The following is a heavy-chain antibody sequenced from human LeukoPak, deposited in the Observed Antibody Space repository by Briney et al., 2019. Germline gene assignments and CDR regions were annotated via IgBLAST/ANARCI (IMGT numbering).Heavy chain of an antibody. CDR3: ARDRQQLVRGDHFDY. CDR1: GGSISSGSYY. D-gene: IGHD6-13*01. J-gene: IGHJ4*02. V-gene: IGHV4-39*07. Sequence: ASETLSLTCTVSGGSISSGSYYWGWIRQPPGKGLEWIGSIYYSGSTYNNPSLKSRVTISLDTSKNQFSLNLTSVTAADTAMYYCARDRQQLVRGDHFDYWGQGTLVTVSS. CDR2: IYYSGST.